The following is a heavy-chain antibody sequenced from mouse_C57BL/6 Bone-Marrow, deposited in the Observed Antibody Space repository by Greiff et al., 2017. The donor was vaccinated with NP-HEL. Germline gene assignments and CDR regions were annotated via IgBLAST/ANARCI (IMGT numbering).Heavy chain of an antibody. CDR3: AKDWNYFDY. J-gene: IGHJ2*01. CDR1: GYAFSGYW. V-gene: IGHV1-80*01. CDR2: IYPGDGDP. D-gene: IGHD4-1*01. Sequence: QVQLQQSGAELVKPGASVKISCKASGYAFSGYWMNWVKQRPGKGLEWIGQIYPGDGDPNYNGKFKGKATLTADKSSSTAYMQLSSLTSEDSAVYFCAKDWNYFDYWGQGTTLTVSA.